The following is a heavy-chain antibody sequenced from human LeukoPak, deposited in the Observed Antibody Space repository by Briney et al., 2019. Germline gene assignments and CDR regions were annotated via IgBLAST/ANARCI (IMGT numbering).Heavy chain of an antibody. CDR1: GFTFSSYA. J-gene: IGHJ4*02. D-gene: IGHD3-10*01. Sequence: GGSLRLSCAASGFTFSSYAMSWVRQAPGKGLEWVSAISGSGGSTYYADSVKGRFTISRDNSKNTLYLQLNSLRAEDTAVYYCAKDRGSGSFSDWGQGTLVTVSS. V-gene: IGHV3-23*01. CDR2: ISGSGGST. CDR3: AKDRGSGSFSD.